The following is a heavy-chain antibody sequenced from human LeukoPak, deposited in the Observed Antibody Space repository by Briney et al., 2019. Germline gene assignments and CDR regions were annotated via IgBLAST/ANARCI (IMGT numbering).Heavy chain of an antibody. J-gene: IGHJ4*02. CDR3: TRDRDTSSWLFAY. Sequence: ASVKASCKASGYTFTGYYMHWVRQAPGQGLEWMGWINPNSGGTNYAQKFQGRVTMTRDTSISTAYLELSGLRSDDTALYYCTRDRDTSSWLFAYWGQGTLVTVSS. CDR1: GYTFTGYY. CDR2: INPNSGGT. V-gene: IGHV1-2*02. D-gene: IGHD6-13*01.